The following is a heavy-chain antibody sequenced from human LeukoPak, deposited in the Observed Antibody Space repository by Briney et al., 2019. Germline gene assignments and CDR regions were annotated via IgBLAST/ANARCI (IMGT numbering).Heavy chain of an antibody. CDR3: AIEGVTTPNYYYYYGMDV. J-gene: IGHJ6*02. V-gene: IGHV1-2*02. D-gene: IGHD4-17*01. CDR2: INPNSGGT. Sequence: ASVKVSCKASGYTFTGYYMHWVRQAPGQGLEWMGWINPNSGGTNYAQKFQGRVTMTRDTSISTAYMELSRLRSDHPAVYYCAIEGVTTPNYYYYYGMDVWGQGTTVTVSS. CDR1: GYTFTGYY.